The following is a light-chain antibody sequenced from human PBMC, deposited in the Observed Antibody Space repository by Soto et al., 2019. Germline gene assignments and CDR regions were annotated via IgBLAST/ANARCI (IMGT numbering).Light chain of an antibody. CDR3: SSYAGSKTL. CDR2: EVS. Sequence: QSAPTQPPSASGSPGQSVTISCNGTSSDVGGYNYVSWYQQHPGKAPKLMIYEVSKRPSGVPDRFSGSKSGNTASLTVSGLQAEDEADYYCSSYAGSKTLFGGGTKVTVL. CDR1: SSDVGGYNY. V-gene: IGLV2-8*01. J-gene: IGLJ2*01.